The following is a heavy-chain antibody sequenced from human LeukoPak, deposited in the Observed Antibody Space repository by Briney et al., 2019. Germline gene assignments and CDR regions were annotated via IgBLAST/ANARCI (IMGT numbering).Heavy chain of an antibody. J-gene: IGHJ4*02. V-gene: IGHV1-2*06. CDR3: TQFSVDY. D-gene: IGHD2/OR15-2a*01. CDR1: GYTFTGYY. Sequence: ASVKVSRKASGYTFTGYYTHWVRQAPGQGLEWMGRINPNSGGTNYAQKFQGRVTMTRDTSISTAYMELSRLRSDDTAVYYCTQFSVDYWGQGTLVTVSS. CDR2: INPNSGGT.